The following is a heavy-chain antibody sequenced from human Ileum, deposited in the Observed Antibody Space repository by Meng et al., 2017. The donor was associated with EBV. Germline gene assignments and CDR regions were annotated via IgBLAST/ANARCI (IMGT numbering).Heavy chain of an antibody. CDR3: ARVRVIPAAIGFDY. CDR1: GGSISSSDW. D-gene: IGHD2-2*02. V-gene: IGHV4-4*02. Sequence: QGDLQESGPGLVKPSGTRSLTCAVSGGSISSSDWWSWVRQSPGKGLEWIGEIYRGGGTNYNASLKSRVTISVDTSKNHFSLKLNSVTAADTAVYYCARVRVIPAAIGFDYWGQGTLVTVSS. CDR2: IYRGGGT. J-gene: IGHJ4*02.